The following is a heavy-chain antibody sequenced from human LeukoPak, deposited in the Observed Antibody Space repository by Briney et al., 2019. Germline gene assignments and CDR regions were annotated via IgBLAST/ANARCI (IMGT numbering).Heavy chain of an antibody. CDR1: GFILSDYN. J-gene: IGHJ4*02. CDR3: GRDKTGFCGGSSCLGPTFDY. D-gene: IGHD2-15*01. Sequence: RGSLRLSCAASGFILSDYNMHWVRQAPGKGLEWVAVISYVGSNKYYADSVKGRFTISRDNSKNTLYLQMNSLRAEDTAVYYWGRDKTGFCGGSSCLGPTFDYWGQETLVT. V-gene: IGHV3-30*04. CDR2: ISYVGSNK.